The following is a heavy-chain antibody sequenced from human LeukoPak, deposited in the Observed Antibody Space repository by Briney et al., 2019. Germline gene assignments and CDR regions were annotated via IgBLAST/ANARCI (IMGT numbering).Heavy chain of an antibody. V-gene: IGHV3-48*03. CDR3: ARDAITIFGVVIGSYYYYGMDV. J-gene: IGHJ6*02. CDR1: GFTFSSYE. D-gene: IGHD3-3*01. Sequence: GGSLRLSCAASGFTFSSYEMNWVRQAPGKGLEWVSYISSSGSTIYYADSVKGRFTISRDNAKNSLYLQMNSLRAEDTAVYCCARDAITIFGVVIGSYYYYGMDVWGQGTTVTVSS. CDR2: ISSSGSTI.